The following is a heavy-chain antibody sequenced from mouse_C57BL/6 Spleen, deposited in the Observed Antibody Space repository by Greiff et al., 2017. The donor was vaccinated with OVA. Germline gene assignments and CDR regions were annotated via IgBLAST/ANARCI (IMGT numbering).Heavy chain of an antibody. CDR3: ARRNYYGYEGYYAMDY. V-gene: IGHV1-77*01. CDR1: GYTFTDYY. D-gene: IGHD2-2*01. CDR2: IGPGSGST. Sequence: VQLQQSGAELVKPGASVKISCKASGYTFTDYYINWVKQRPGQGLEGIGKIGPGSGSTYYNEKFKGKATLTADKSSSTAYMQLSSLTSEDSAVYFCARRNYYGYEGYYAMDYWGQGTSVTVSS. J-gene: IGHJ4*01.